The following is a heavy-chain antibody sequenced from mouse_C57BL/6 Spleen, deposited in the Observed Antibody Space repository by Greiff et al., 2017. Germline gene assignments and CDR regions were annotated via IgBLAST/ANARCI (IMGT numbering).Heavy chain of an antibody. CDR1: GYTFTDYY. D-gene: IGHD1-1*01. J-gene: IGHJ1*03. CDR2: IYPGSGNT. CDR3: ARSIYYYGSSSVPYWYFDV. Sequence: VKLMESGAELVRPGASVKLSCKASGYTFTDYYINWVKQRPGQGLEWIARIYPGSGNTYYNEKFKGKAKLTADKSSSPAYMQLSSLTSEDSAVYFCARSIYYYGSSSVPYWYFDVWGTGTTVTVSS. V-gene: IGHV1-76*01.